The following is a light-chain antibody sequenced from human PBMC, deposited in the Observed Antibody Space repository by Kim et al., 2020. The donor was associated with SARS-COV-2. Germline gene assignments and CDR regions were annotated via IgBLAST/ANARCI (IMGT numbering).Light chain of an antibody. CDR2: NKN. CDR3: NSRDSSGYHLVV. V-gene: IGLV3-19*01. CDR1: SLRRYY. J-gene: IGLJ2*01. Sequence: LGQTVRITGQGDSLRRYYGSWYQQKPGQAPRLLIYNKNYRPSGIPDRFSGSSSENTASLTITGTQAEDEADYYCNSRDSSGYHLVVFGGGTQLTVL.